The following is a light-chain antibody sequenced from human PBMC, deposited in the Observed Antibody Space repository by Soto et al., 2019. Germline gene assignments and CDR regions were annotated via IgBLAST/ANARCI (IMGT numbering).Light chain of an antibody. CDR1: QSISSW. CDR3: QQYNSYRT. CDR2: KAS. Sequence: DLQMTQSPSTLSASVGDRVTITCRASQSISSWLAWYQQKPGKAPKLLIYKASSLESGVPSRFSGSGSGTELTLTISSLQPDYFATYYCQQYNSYRTFGQGTKVEIK. V-gene: IGKV1-5*03. J-gene: IGKJ1*01.